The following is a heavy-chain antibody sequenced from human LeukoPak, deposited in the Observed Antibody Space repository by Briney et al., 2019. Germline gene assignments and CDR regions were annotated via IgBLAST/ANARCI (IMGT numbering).Heavy chain of an antibody. J-gene: IGHJ4*02. D-gene: IGHD6-19*01. CDR1: GGSFSGYY. CDR2: INHSGST. CDR3: ARLDTSGWYPKVDY. V-gene: IGHV4-34*01. Sequence: PSETLSLTCAVYGGSFSGYYWSWIRQSPGKGLEWIGEINHSGSTNYNPSLKSRVTISVDTSKNQFSLKLSSVTAADTAVYYCARLDTSGWYPKVDYWGQGTLVTVSS.